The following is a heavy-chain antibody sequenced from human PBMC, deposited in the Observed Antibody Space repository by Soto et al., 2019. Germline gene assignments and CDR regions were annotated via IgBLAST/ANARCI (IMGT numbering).Heavy chain of an antibody. CDR2: IYYSGST. D-gene: IGHD3-10*01. CDR3: AKGDGVRGPWAFDI. V-gene: IGHV4-59*08. J-gene: IGHJ3*02. CDR1: GGSISSYY. Sequence: QVQLQESGPGLVKPSETLSLTCTVSGGSISSYYWSWIRQPPGKGLEWIGYIYYSGSTNYNPSLKSRVTIPVDTSKNQFSLKLSSVTAADTAVYYCAKGDGVRGPWAFDIWGQGTMVTVSS.